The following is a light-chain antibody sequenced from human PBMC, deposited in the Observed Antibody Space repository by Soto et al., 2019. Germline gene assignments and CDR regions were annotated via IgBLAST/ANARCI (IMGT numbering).Light chain of an antibody. CDR3: SSYTSGSTFYV. CDR2: DVS. J-gene: IGLJ1*01. V-gene: IGLV2-14*01. Sequence: QSVLTQPASVSGSPGQSITISCTGTSSDIGGYNYVSWFQQHPGKAPNLMISDVSNRPSGVSNRFSGSKSGNTASLTISGLQAEDEADYYCSSYTSGSTFYVFGTGTKVTVL. CDR1: SSDIGGYNY.